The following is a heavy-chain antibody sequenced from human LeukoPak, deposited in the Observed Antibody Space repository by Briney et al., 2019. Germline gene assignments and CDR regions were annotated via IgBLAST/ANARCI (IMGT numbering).Heavy chain of an antibody. J-gene: IGHJ4*02. CDR2: ISGSGGST. CDR1: GFIFSRYW. CDR3: AKVANYYGSGSYGGEDDY. V-gene: IGHV3-23*01. Sequence: GGSLRLSCAASGFIFSRYWMSWVRQAPGKGLEWVSAISGSGGSTYYADSVKGRFTISRDNSKNTLYLQMNSLRAEDTAVYYCAKVANYYGSGSYGGEDDYWGQGTLVTVSS. D-gene: IGHD3-10*01.